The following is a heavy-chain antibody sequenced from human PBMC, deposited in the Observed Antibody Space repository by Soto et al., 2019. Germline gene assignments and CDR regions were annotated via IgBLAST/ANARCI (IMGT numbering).Heavy chain of an antibody. V-gene: IGHV4-31*03. CDR3: ARDGDSYGNNWFDP. D-gene: IGHD5-18*01. J-gene: IGHJ5*02. CDR2: IYYSGIT. Sequence: SAALSLTVTFSCGAIISGLYCWILIRQHPGKGLEWIVYIYYSGITYYNPSRKSRVTISVDTSKNQLSLKLSSVTAADTAVYYCARDGDSYGNNWFDPWGQGTLVTVSS. CDR1: CGAIISGLYC.